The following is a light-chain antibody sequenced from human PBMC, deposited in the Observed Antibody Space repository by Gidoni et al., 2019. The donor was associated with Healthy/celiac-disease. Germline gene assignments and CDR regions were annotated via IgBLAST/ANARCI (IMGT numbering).Light chain of an antibody. CDR3: QQSYSTPCS. J-gene: IGKJ2*04. CDR2: DAS. Sequence: DIQMTQSPSSLSASVRDRVAITCRASQSIISYLNWYQQKPGKAPKRLVYDASSLQSEVPSRFSGSGSWTDFTLTISSLQPQDFATYYCQQSYSTPCSFGQGTKLEIK. CDR1: QSIISY. V-gene: IGKV1-39*01.